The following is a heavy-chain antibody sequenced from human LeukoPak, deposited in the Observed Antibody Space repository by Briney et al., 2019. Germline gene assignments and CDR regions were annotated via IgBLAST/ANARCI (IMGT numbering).Heavy chain of an antibody. V-gene: IGHV1-69*01. CDR2: IIPIFGTA. CDR3: AVWFGELSPFDY. Sequence: SVKVSCKASGGTFSSYAISRVRQAPGQGLEWMGGIIPIFGTANYAQKFQGRVTITADESTSTAYMELSSLRSEDTAVYYCAVWFGELSPFDYWGQGTLVTVSS. CDR1: GGTFSSYA. D-gene: IGHD3-10*01. J-gene: IGHJ4*02.